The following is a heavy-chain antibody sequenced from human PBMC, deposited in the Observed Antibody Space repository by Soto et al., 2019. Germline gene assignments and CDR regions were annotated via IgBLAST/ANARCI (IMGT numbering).Heavy chain of an antibody. CDR1: SYSISSGFF. Sequence: SETLSLTCVVSSYSISSGFFWAWIRQPPGKGLEWVGSIYHTGDTHYNPSLRSQVSMSVDTSKNQFSLRLTSLTAADKAVYFCARDTNSLDLWGRGILVTVSS. CDR2: IYHTGDT. CDR3: ARDTNSLDL. J-gene: IGHJ5*02. D-gene: IGHD2-8*01. V-gene: IGHV4-38-2*02.